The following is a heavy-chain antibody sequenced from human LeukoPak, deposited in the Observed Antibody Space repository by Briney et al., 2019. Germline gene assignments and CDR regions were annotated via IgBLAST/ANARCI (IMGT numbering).Heavy chain of an antibody. J-gene: IGHJ4*02. V-gene: IGHV1-46*01. D-gene: IGHD3-16*01. Sequence: ASVKVSCKASGYPFSIFLMHWVRQAPGHGLEWMGIINPTSGTTSYAQKFHDRVTMTRDTSTSTVYMELSSLRSEDTAVYFCARDQGASMIAWDYWGQGTLVTVSS. CDR1: GYPFSIFL. CDR3: ARDQGASMIAWDY. CDR2: INPTSGTT.